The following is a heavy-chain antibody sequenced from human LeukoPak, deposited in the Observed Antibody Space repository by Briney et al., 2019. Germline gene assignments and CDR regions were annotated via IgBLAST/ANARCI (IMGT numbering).Heavy chain of an antibody. CDR1: GYTFTTYN. CDR2: INPSGGST. J-gene: IGHJ6*03. D-gene: IGHD1-7*01. CDR3: ASCLGELFWDYYYYMDV. Sequence: ASVKVSCKASGYTFTTYNVHWVRQAPGQGLEGMGIINPSGGSTTYAQKFRGRLTMTRDMSTSTVYMELSSLRSEETAVYYCASCLGELFWDYYYYMDVWGKGTTVTVSS. V-gene: IGHV1-46*01.